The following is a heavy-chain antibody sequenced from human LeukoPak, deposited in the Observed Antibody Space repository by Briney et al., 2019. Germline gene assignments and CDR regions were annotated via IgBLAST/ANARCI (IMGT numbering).Heavy chain of an antibody. CDR1: GGSISSSSYY. D-gene: IGHD5-24*01. J-gene: IGHJ4*02. CDR3: ARHSAGYNSGGSFDY. CDR2: IYHSGST. V-gene: IGHV4-39*01. Sequence: SETLSLTCTVSGGSISSSSYYWGWIRQRPGKGLEWTGSIYHSGSTYYNPSLKSRVTISVDTSKNQFSLKLSSVTAADTAVYYCARHSAGYNSGGSFDYWGQGTLVTVSS.